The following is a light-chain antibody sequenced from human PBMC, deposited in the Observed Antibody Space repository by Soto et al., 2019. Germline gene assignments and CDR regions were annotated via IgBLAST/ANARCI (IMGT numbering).Light chain of an antibody. V-gene: IGKV3-11*01. CDR3: QQRSNWPQR. Sequence: EIVMTQYPDTLSVSPGERSTLSCRASQSVSSNLAWYQQKPGQAPRLPIYESSNRATGIAARFSGSGSGTDFTLTISSLEPEDFAVYYCQQRSNWPQRFGQGTKVDIK. J-gene: IGKJ1*01. CDR1: QSVSSN. CDR2: ESS.